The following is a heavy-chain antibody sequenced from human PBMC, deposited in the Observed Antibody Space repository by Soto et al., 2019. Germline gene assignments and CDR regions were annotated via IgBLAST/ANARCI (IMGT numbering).Heavy chain of an antibody. CDR1: GYTFTDYG. Sequence: ASVKVSCKASGYTFTDYGITWVRQAPGQGPEWMGEINTYNNRANYAQKLQGRDTMTRDTYTRTAYMELRSLRWDDTACYYCASRRDRSGTLSGHWGQRTLVAVSS. D-gene: IGHD2-15*01. CDR2: INTYNNRA. J-gene: IGHJ4*02. CDR3: ASRRDRSGTLSGH. V-gene: IGHV1-18*01.